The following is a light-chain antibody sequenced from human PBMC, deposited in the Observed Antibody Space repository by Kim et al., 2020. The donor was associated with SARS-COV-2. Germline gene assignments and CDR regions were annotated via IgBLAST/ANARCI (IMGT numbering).Light chain of an antibody. CDR2: KAS. J-gene: IGKJ1*01. Sequence: SASVGDRVTITCRDSQSISTWLAWYQQKPGRAPKLLIYKASSLESGVPLRFSGSGSGTEFTLTISSLQPDDFATYYCQQYDISWTFGQGTKVDIK. V-gene: IGKV1-5*03. CDR1: QSISTW. CDR3: QQYDISWT.